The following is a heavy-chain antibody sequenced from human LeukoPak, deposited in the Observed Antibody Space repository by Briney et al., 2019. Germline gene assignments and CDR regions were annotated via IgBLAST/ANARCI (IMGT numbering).Heavy chain of an antibody. CDR3: ARQGYYGSGSYFWFDP. CDR1: GYSFATHW. CDR2: IYPGDSDI. V-gene: IGHV5-51*01. Sequence: GESLQISCRGSGYSFATHWIGWVRQLPGKGLEWMGIIYPGDSDIRYSPSFQGQVTISADKSISTAYLQWSSLKASDTAMYYCARQGYYGSGSYFWFDPWGQGTLVTVSS. D-gene: IGHD3-10*01. J-gene: IGHJ5*02.